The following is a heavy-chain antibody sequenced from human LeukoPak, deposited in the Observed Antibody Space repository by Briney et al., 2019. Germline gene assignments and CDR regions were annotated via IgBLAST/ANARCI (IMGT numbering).Heavy chain of an antibody. V-gene: IGHV4-4*02. CDR2: ILYTGDT. CDR3: ARAQRGCSASRCYPDP. D-gene: IGHD2-15*01. J-gene: IGHJ5*02. Sequence: PSETLSLTCAVSGASVSSGNWWNWARQSPGKGLEWIAEILYTGDTNYNPSLRSRVTLSIDNSNNEASLKLASVTAADSAVYYCARAQRGCSASRCYPDPWGPGILVTVSS. CDR1: GASVSSGNW.